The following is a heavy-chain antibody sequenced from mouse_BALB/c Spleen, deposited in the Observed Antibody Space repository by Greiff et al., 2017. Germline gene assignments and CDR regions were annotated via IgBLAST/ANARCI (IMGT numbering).Heavy chain of an antibody. CDR1: GFTFSSYG. CDR2: ISSGGSYT. Sequence: EVMLVESGGDLVKPGGSLKLSCAASGFTFSSYGMSWVRQTPDKRLEWVATISSGGSYTYYPDSVKGRFTISRDNAKNTLYLQMSSLKSEDTAMYYCARRNDAYYGNYIYAMDYWGQGTSVTVSS. CDR3: ARRNDAYYGNYIYAMDY. V-gene: IGHV5-6*02. J-gene: IGHJ4*01. D-gene: IGHD2-10*01.